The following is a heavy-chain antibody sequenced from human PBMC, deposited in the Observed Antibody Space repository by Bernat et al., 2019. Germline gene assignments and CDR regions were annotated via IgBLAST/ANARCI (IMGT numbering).Heavy chain of an antibody. CDR3: ARDEAYCGGDCYSIADAFDI. J-gene: IGHJ3*02. D-gene: IGHD2-21*02. CDR1: GFTFSSYG. Sequence: QVQLVESGGGVVQPGRSLRLSCAASGFTFSSYGMHWVRQAPGKGLEWVAVIWYDGSNKYYADSVTGRFTISRDNSKNTLYLQMNSLRAEDTAVYYCARDEAYCGGDCYSIADAFDIWGQGTMVTVSS. CDR2: IWYDGSNK. V-gene: IGHV3-33*01.